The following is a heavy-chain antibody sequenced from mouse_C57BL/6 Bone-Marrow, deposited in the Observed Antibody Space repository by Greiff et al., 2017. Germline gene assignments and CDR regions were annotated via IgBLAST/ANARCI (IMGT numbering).Heavy chain of an antibody. CDR1: GFNIKDDY. D-gene: IGHD2-1*01. Sequence: VQLQQSGAELVRPGASVKLSCTASGFNIKDDYMHWVKQRPEQGLEWIGWIDPENGDTEYASKFQGKATITADTSSNTAYLQLSSLISEDTAVYYCTVIPGAYWGQGTLVTVSA. CDR2: IDPENGDT. J-gene: IGHJ3*01. CDR3: TVIPGAY. V-gene: IGHV14-4*01.